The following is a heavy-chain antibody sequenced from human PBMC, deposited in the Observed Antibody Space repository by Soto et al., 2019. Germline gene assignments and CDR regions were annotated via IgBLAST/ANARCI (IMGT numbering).Heavy chain of an antibody. V-gene: IGHV4-39*01. CDR3: ASSSPFHY. CDR1: GGSISSYY. CDR2: IYYSGNT. Sequence: SETLSLTCTVSGGSISSYYWSWIHQPPGRGPEWIGSIYYSGNTYYKPSLKSRVSISIDTSRNQFSLKLTSVTAADTGVYYCASSSPFHYWGPGILVT. J-gene: IGHJ4*02. D-gene: IGHD6-6*01.